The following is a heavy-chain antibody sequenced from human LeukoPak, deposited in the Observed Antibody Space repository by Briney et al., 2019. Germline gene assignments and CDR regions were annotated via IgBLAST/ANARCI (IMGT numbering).Heavy chain of an antibody. V-gene: IGHV1-69*13. CDR1: GGTFSSYA. Sequence: ASVKVSCKASGGTFSSYAISWVRQAPGQGLEWMGEIIPIFGTANYAQKFQGRVTITADESTSTAYMELRSLRSDDTAVYYCARDSSSGFDYWGQGTLVTVSS. CDR2: IIPIFGTA. J-gene: IGHJ4*02. CDR3: ARDSSSGFDY. D-gene: IGHD6-19*01.